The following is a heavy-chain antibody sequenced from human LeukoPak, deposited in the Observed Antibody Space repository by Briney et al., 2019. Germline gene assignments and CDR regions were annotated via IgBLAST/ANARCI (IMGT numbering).Heavy chain of an antibody. CDR2: INWNGGST. CDR3: ARDVHYYDSSNWFDP. Sequence: GGSLRLSCAASGFTFDDYGMSWVRQAPGKGLEWVSGINWNGGSTGYADSVKGRFTISRDNAKNSLFLQMNGLRAEDTALYHCARDVHYYDSSNWFDPWGQGTLVTVSS. J-gene: IGHJ5*02. CDR1: GFTFDDYG. V-gene: IGHV3-20*01. D-gene: IGHD3-22*01.